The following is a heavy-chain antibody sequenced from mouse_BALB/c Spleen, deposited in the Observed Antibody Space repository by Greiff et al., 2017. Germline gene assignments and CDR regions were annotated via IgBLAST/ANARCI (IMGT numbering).Heavy chain of an antibody. CDR2: SRNKANDYTT. Sequence: EVKLVESGGGLVQPGGSLRLSCATSGFTFSDFYMEWVRQPPGKRLEWIAASRNKANDYTTEYSASVKGRFIVSRDTSQSILYLQMNALRAADTAIYYCARDALNWDYFDYWGQGTTLTVSA. CDR3: ARDALNWDYFDY. D-gene: IGHD4-1*01. CDR1: GFTFSDFY. J-gene: IGHJ2*01. V-gene: IGHV7-1*02.